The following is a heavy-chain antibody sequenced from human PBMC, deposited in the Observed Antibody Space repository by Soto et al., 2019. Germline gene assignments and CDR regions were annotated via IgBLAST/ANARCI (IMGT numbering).Heavy chain of an antibody. D-gene: IGHD6-19*01. V-gene: IGHV1-18*01. CDR1: GYTFTSYG. CDR3: ARDVAVAPNVGNAFDI. CDR2: ISAYNGNT. J-gene: IGHJ3*02. Sequence: QVQLVQSGAEVKKPGASVKVSCKASGYTFTSYGISWVRQAPLQGLEWMGWISAYNGNTNYAQKLQGRVNMTTDTSTSTAYMELRSLRSDDTAVYYCARDVAVAPNVGNAFDIWGQGTMVTVSS.